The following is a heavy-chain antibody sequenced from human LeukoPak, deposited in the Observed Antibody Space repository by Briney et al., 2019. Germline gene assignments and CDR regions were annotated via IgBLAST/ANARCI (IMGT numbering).Heavy chain of an antibody. J-gene: IGHJ4*02. V-gene: IGHV3-64D*09. D-gene: IGHD1-1*01. CDR3: VKITSVTGGDC. Sequence: PGGSLRLSCSASGFTFSAYAMYWVRQAPGKGLEYVSGISNNGGSSFYADSVKGIFTISRDNSKNTLYLQMSSLRAEDTAVYYCVKITSVTGGDCWGQGTRLTVSS. CDR1: GFTFSAYA. CDR2: ISNNGGSS.